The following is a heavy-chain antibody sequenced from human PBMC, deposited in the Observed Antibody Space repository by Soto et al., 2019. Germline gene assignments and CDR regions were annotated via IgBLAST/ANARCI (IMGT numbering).Heavy chain of an antibody. CDR3: SIVLRSGWNCFDP. CDR1: GDSVTSNSAA. Sequence: SQTLSLTCAISGDSVTSNSAAWNWIRQSPSRGLEWLGRTYYRSKWYNDYAVSVKSRITINPDTSKNQFSLQLNSVTPEDTAVYYFSIVLRSGWNCFDPRCQATLVTVSS. V-gene: IGHV6-1*01. D-gene: IGHD6-19*01. CDR2: TYYRSKWYN. J-gene: IGHJ5*02.